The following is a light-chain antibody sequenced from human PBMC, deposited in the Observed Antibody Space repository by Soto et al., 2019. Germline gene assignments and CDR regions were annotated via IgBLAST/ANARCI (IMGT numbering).Light chain of an antibody. CDR2: EDT. V-gene: IGLV2-23*01. Sequence: QSVLTQPASVSGSPGQSITFSCTGTSSDVGSYKFVSWYQQHPDKAPKLLIYEDTKRPSGVSNRFSGSRSANTASLTISELQAEDEADYYCCSYVGYTTYVFGSGTKVTVL. CDR1: SSDVGSYKF. CDR3: CSYVGYTTYV. J-gene: IGLJ1*01.